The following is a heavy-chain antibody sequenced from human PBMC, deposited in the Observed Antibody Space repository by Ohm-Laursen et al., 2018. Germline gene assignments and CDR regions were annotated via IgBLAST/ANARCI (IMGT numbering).Heavy chain of an antibody. V-gene: IGHV3-30*18. CDR3: AKDDVPKSPYYYYYGMDV. Sequence: SLRLSCAASGFTFSSYGMHWVRQAPGKGLEWVAVISYDGSNKYNADSVKGRFTISRDNAKNSLYLQINSLRAEDTALYYCAKDDVPKSPYYYYYGMDVWGQGTTVTVSS. CDR2: ISYDGSNK. CDR1: GFTFSSYG. J-gene: IGHJ6*02.